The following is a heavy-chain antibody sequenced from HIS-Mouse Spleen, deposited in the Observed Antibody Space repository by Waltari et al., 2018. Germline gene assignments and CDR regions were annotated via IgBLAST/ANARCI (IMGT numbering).Heavy chain of an antibody. CDR3: AKEGLIVGATNWFDP. J-gene: IGHJ5*02. Sequence: QVQLVESGGGVVQPGRYLRLSCAASGFTFSSVGMCWVRQAPGKGLEWVAVISYDGSNKYYADSVKGRFTISRDNSKNTLYLQMNSLRAEDTAVYYCAKEGLIVGATNWFDPWGQGTLVTVSS. D-gene: IGHD1-26*01. CDR2: ISYDGSNK. V-gene: IGHV3-30*18. CDR1: GFTFSSVG.